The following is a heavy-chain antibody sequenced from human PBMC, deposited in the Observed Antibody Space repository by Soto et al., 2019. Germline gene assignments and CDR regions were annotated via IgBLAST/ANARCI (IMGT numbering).Heavy chain of an antibody. V-gene: IGHV1-46*01. J-gene: IGHJ4*02. Sequence: ASVKVSCKASGYTFTSYYMHWVRQAPGQGLEWMGIINPSGGSTSYAQKFQGRVTMTRDTSTSTVYMELSSLRSEDTAVYYCARDGYSGYDEKTTIDYWGQGTLVTVSS. CDR1: GYTFTSYY. CDR3: ARDGYSGYDEKTTIDY. CDR2: INPSGGST. D-gene: IGHD5-12*01.